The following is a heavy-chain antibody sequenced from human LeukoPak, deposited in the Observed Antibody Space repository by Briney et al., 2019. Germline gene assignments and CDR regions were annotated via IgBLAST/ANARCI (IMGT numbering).Heavy chain of an antibody. Sequence: SETLSLTCTVSGGSISSSSHYWGWIRQPPGKGLEWIGTIYYTGGAYYNPSLKSRVTISLDTSKTQFSLKLTSVTAADTAVYYCARHPIAVTGFDYWGQGTLVTVS. J-gene: IGHJ4*02. CDR1: GGSISSSSHY. V-gene: IGHV4-39*01. CDR2: IYYTGGA. D-gene: IGHD4-17*01. CDR3: ARHPIAVTGFDY.